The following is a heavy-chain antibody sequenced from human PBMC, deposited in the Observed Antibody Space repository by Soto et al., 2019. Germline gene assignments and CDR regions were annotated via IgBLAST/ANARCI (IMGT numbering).Heavy chain of an antibody. CDR2: IYYSGST. D-gene: IGHD3-16*02. Sequence: KPSETLSLTCTVSGGSISSYYWSWIRQPPGKGLEWIGYIYYSGSTNYNPSLKSRVTISVDTSKNQFSLKLSSVTAADTAVYYCARVGRLMITFGGVIEPVDYYYYYGMDVWGQGTTVTVSS. CDR1: GGSISSYY. CDR3: ARVGRLMITFGGVIEPVDYYYYYGMDV. V-gene: IGHV4-59*01. J-gene: IGHJ6*02.